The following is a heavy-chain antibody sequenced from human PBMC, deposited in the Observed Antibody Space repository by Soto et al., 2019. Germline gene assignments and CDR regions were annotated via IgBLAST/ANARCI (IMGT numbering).Heavy chain of an antibody. V-gene: IGHV5-10-1*01. J-gene: IGHJ6*02. D-gene: IGHD6-6*01. CDR1: GYSFTSYW. CDR2: IDPSDSYT. CDR3: ASLVAARPNYGMDV. Sequence: GESLNLSCKGSGYSFTSYWISWVRQMPGKGLEWMGRIDPSDSYTNYSPSFQGHVTISADKSISTAYLQWSSLKASDTAMYYCASLVAARPNYGMDVWGQGTTVTVSS.